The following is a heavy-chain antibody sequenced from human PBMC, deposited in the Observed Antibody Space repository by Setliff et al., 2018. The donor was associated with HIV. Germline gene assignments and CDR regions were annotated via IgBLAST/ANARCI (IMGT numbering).Heavy chain of an antibody. V-gene: IGHV4-31*02. CDR1: GVSITSGASY. Sequence: SETLSLTCSVSGVSITSGASYWTWIRQRPGMALEWIGYMYYSGTTSYRPSLGSRVTISRDTSKNQFSLKLTSVTDADTAVYYCAREDCSGPGCHNDAFDIWGQGTLVTVSS. J-gene: IGHJ3*02. CDR2: MYYSGTT. CDR3: AREDCSGPGCHNDAFDI. D-gene: IGHD2-15*01.